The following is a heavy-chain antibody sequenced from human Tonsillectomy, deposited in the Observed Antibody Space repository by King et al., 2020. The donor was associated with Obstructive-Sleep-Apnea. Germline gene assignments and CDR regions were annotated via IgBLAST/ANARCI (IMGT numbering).Heavy chain of an antibody. Sequence: VQLQESGPGLVKPSQTLSLTCTVSGGSMSSGGYYWSWIRPHPGKGLVWSGYVHYSGGASYNPALNSRVTISVDTSKNQFSLKLSSVTAADTAVYYCARVSGSGYDNDYWGQGTLVTVSS. J-gene: IGHJ4*02. CDR3: ARVSGSGYDNDY. V-gene: IGHV4-31*03. CDR2: VHYSGGA. D-gene: IGHD3-22*01. CDR1: GGSMSSGGYY.